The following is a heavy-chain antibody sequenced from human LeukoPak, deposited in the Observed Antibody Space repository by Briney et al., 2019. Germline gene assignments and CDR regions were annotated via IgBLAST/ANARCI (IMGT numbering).Heavy chain of an antibody. J-gene: IGHJ4*02. Sequence: GESLKTSCKASGYTFTHQWIGWVRQKSGSGLEWMGIIYPRDSDTRYSPSFQGHVSISADTSINTAYLEWSRLEASDTAIYYCAGHSDVIGAIWGQGTLVTVSS. V-gene: IGHV5-51*01. CDR1: GYTFTHQW. CDR3: AGHSDVIGAI. CDR2: IYPRDSDT. D-gene: IGHD3-10*01.